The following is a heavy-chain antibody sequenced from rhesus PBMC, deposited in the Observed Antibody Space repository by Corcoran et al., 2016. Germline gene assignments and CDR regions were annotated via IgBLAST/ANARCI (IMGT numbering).Heavy chain of an antibody. CDR3: ASGNWNS. Sequence: QLQLQESGPGLVKPSETLSVTCAVSGGSISSSYWSWIRQAPGKGLEWIGYIYGRGSSTNYNPSLKSRVTLSVDTSKNQLSRKLSSVTAADTAVYYCASGNWNSWGQGVLVTVSS. V-gene: IGHV4-169*02. CDR2: IYGRGSST. D-gene: IGHD1-26*01. J-gene: IGHJ4*01. CDR1: GGSISSSY.